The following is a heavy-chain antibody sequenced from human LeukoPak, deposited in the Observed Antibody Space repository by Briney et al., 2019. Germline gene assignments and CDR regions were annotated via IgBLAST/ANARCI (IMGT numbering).Heavy chain of an antibody. V-gene: IGHV3-21*01. CDR3: AREPHSSSPDYMDV. CDR2: ISSSSSYI. J-gene: IGHJ6*03. Sequence: PGGSLRLSCAASGFTFSSYSMNWVRQAPGKGLEWVSSISSSSSYIYYADSVKGRFTISRDNAKNSLYLQMNSLRAEGTAVYYCAREPHSSSPDYMDVWGKGTTVTVSS. D-gene: IGHD6-13*01. CDR1: GFTFSSYS.